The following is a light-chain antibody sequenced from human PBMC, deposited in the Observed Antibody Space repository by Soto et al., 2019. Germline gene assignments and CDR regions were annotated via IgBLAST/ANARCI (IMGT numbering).Light chain of an antibody. Sequence: AIQMTQSPSSLSASVGDRVTITCRASQVIRNDLGWYQQKPGKAPKLLIYAASTLHSGVPSRFSGSGSATEFTLTTSTLHPDDFATYYCVQDYDYPRTFGQGTKVDIK. CDR2: AAS. CDR3: VQDYDYPRT. J-gene: IGKJ1*01. V-gene: IGKV1-6*01. CDR1: QVIRND.